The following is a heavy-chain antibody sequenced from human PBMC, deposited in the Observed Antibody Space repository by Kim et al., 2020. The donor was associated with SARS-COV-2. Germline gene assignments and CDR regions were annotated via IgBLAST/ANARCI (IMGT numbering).Heavy chain of an antibody. D-gene: IGHD3-10*01. CDR1: GYIFTNYG. CDR3: ARVEPGLYGSGIRYHMDV. Sequence: ASVKVSCKASGYIFTNYGFSWVRQAPGQGLEWVGWINTYNGKTNYAQRVQGRVTVTIDTSTSTAYMELRSLRFDDTAVYYCARVEPGLYGSGIRYHMDVWGQGTSVTVSS. CDR2: INTYNGKT. V-gene: IGHV1-18*01. J-gene: IGHJ6*02.